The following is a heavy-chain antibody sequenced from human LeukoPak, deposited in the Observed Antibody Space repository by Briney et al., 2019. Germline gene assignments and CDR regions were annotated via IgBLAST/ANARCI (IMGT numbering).Heavy chain of an antibody. CDR3: ATDLFQAAAGRIEFDY. D-gene: IGHD6-13*01. V-gene: IGHV1-24*01. Sequence: ASVKVSCKVSGYTLTELSMHWVRQAPGKGLEWMGGFDPEDGETIYAQKFQGRVTMTEDTSTDTAYMELSSLRSEDTAVYYCATDLFQAAAGRIEFDYWGQGTLVTVSS. CDR2: FDPEDGET. J-gene: IGHJ4*02. CDR1: GYTLTELS.